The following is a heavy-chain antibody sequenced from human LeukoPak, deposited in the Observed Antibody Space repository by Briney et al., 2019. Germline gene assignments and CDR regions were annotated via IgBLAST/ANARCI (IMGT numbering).Heavy chain of an antibody. CDR3: VRGQNGIDNWFDP. V-gene: IGHV3-30*03. D-gene: IGHD2-8*01. Sequence: PGRSLRLSCAASGFTFSSYGMHWVRQAPGKGLEWVAVISYDGSNKYYAGSVKGRFTISRDNSKNTLYLQMTSLRAEDTAVYYCVRGQNGIDNWFDPWGQGTLVTVAS. CDR1: GFTFSSYG. CDR2: ISYDGSNK. J-gene: IGHJ5*02.